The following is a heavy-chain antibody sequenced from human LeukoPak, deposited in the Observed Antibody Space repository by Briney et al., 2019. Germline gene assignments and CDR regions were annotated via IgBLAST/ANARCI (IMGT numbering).Heavy chain of an antibody. D-gene: IGHD3-10*01. CDR1: GGPFGVYY. CDR2: INHSGST. CDR3: AGPGAGDLDY. Sequence: SETLSLTCAVYGGPFGVYYWGWIRQPPGKGLEWIGEINHSGSTNYNPSLKSRVTISVDTSKNHFSLKLSSVTAADTAVYYCAGPGAGDLDYWGQGTLVTVSS. V-gene: IGHV4-34*01. J-gene: IGHJ4*02.